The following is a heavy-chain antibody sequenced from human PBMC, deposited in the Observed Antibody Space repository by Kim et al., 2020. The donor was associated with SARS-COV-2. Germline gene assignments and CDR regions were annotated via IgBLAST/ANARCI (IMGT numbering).Heavy chain of an antibody. CDR3: ARDPEWSAFDY. CDR2: K. V-gene: IGHV3-7*01. D-gene: IGHD3-3*01. J-gene: IGHJ4*02. Sequence: KSCVDSVRGRFTISRDNGKNSLYLQMNSLRVDDTALYYCARDPEWSAFDYWGQGTLVTVSS.